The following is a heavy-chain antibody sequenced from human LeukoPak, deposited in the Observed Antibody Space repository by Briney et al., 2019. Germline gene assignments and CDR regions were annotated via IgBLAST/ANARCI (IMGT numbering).Heavy chain of an antibody. CDR2: INTDGSRT. Sequence: TGGSLRLSCEASGFAFSSYWMHWVRQAPGKGLVWVSRINTDGSRTVYADSVRGRFTISRDNAKNTVYLQMNSLRGEDTAVYYCARGGLDPVDYWGQGTLVTVSS. CDR1: GFAFSSYW. D-gene: IGHD6-19*01. CDR3: ARGGLDPVDY. J-gene: IGHJ4*02. V-gene: IGHV3-74*01.